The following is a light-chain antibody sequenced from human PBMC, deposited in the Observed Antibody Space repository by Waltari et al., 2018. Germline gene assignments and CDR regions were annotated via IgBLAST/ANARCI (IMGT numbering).Light chain of an antibody. Sequence: QSALTQPPSASGSPGPAVTISCTGTSSAVGGYNYVSCYQQHPGKAPKLMIYEVSQRPSGVPDRFSGSKSGDTASLTVSGLQAEDEADYYCSSFAGTNNFVVFGGGTKLTV. CDR2: EVS. CDR1: SSAVGGYNY. CDR3: SSFAGTNNFVV. V-gene: IGLV2-8*01. J-gene: IGLJ2*01.